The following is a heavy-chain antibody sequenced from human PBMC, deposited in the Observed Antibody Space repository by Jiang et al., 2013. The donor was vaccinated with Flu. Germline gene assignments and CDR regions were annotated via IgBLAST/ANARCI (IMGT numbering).Heavy chain of an antibody. CDR2: INPSGGST. Sequence: GAEVKKPGASVKVSCKASGYTFTSYYMHWVRQAPGQGLEWMGIINPSGGSTSYAQKFQGRVTMTRDTSTSTVYMELSSLRSEDTAVYYCASSDVVHDSSGYYNDAFDIWGQGTMVTVSS. V-gene: IGHV1-46*01. CDR3: ASSDVVHDSSGYYNDAFDI. CDR1: GYTFTSYY. J-gene: IGHJ3*02. D-gene: IGHD3-22*01.